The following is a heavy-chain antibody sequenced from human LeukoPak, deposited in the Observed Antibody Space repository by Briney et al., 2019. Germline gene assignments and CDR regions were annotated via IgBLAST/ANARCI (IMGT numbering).Heavy chain of an antibody. D-gene: IGHD4-17*01. CDR1: GFTFRRYS. V-gene: IGHV3-21*01. CDR3: ARVLSYGDYGYYYYYMDV. J-gene: IGHJ6*03. Sequence: KPGGSLRLSCAASGFTFRRYSMNWVRQAPGKGLEWVSSISISSNYIYYADSVKGRFTISRDNAKNSLYLQMNSLRAEDTAVYYCARVLSYGDYGYYYYYMDVWGKGTTVTISS. CDR2: ISISSNYI.